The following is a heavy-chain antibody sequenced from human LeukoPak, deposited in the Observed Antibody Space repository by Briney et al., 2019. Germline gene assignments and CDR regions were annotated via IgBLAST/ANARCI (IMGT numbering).Heavy chain of an antibody. Sequence: PSQTLSLTCTVSVGSISSGGYYRSWIRQHPGKGLEWIGYIYYSGSTYYNPSLKNRVTISLDPSKNQFSLKLSSVTAADTAVYYCAIGPYYYDSSGYSYNNWFDPWGRGTLVTVSS. V-gene: IGHV4-31*03. CDR2: IYYSGST. CDR1: VGSISSGGYY. CDR3: AIGPYYYDSSGYSYNNWFDP. D-gene: IGHD3-22*01. J-gene: IGHJ5*02.